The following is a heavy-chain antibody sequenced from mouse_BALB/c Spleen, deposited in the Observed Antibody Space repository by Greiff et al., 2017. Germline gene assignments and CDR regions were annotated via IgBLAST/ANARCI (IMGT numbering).Heavy chain of an antibody. D-gene: IGHD1-1*01. CDR1: GYTFSSYW. Sequence: VQGVESGAELMKPGASVKISCKATGYTFSSYWIEWVKQRPGHGLEWIGEILPGSGSTNYNEKFKGKATFTADTSSNTAYMQLSSLTSEDSAVYYCARGDYYGSYYAMDYWGQGTSVTVSS. V-gene: IGHV1-9*01. CDR3: ARGDYYGSYYAMDY. CDR2: ILPGSGST. J-gene: IGHJ4*01.